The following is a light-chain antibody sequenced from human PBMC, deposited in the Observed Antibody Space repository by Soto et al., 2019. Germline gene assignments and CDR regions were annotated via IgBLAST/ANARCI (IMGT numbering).Light chain of an antibody. V-gene: IGKV3-20*01. CDR3: QHYGSSPKT. J-gene: IGKJ1*01. CDR1: QSVSSTY. CDR2: GAS. Sequence: EIVLTQSPGTLSLSPGERATLSCRASQSVSSTYLAWYQQKPGQAPRLLILGASSRATGIPDRFNGSGSGTDFTLTTSRLEPEDFAVYYCQHYGSSPKTFGHGTKVDIK.